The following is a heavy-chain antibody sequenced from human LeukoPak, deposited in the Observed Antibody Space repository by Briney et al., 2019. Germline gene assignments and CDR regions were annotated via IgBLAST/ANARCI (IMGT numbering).Heavy chain of an antibody. V-gene: IGHV4-61*01. Sequence: PSETLSLTCTVSGDSVSSGNYYWSWIRQPPGKGLEWIGYIYYSGNTNYNPSFKSRVTISVDTSKNQFSLMLSSVTAADTAVYYCARDKIWYFDLWGRGTLVTVSS. CDR3: ARDKIWYFDL. CDR2: IYYSGNT. CDR1: GDSVSSGNYY. J-gene: IGHJ2*01.